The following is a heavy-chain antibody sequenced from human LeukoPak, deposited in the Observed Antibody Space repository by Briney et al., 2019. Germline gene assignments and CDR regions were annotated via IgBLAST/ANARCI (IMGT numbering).Heavy chain of an antibody. V-gene: IGHV1-18*01. J-gene: IGHJ5*02. CDR2: ISAYNDYT. D-gene: IGHD3-22*01. CDR3: GGAKYDSSGYYWFDP. CDR1: GYTFTSDG. Sequence: ASVKVSCKPSGYTFTSDGTSCVRQAPEQGREWMGWISAYNDYTKYAENLQGRGTLTTDTSTSTAYMELRSLRCDDTAVYYCGGAKYDSSGYYWFDPWGQGTLVTVSS.